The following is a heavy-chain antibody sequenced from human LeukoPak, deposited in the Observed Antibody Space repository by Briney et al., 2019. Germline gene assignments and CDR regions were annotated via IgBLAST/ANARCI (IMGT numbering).Heavy chain of an antibody. Sequence: SETLSLTCTVSGGSISSHYWSWIRQPPGKGLESIGYIYYSGSTNYNPSLKSRVTISVDTSKNQFSLKLSSVTAADTAVYYCARENYYDSSGYYHDAFDIWGQGTMVTVSS. CDR2: IYYSGST. CDR1: GGSISSHY. CDR3: ARENYYDSSGYYHDAFDI. D-gene: IGHD3-22*01. V-gene: IGHV4-59*11. J-gene: IGHJ3*02.